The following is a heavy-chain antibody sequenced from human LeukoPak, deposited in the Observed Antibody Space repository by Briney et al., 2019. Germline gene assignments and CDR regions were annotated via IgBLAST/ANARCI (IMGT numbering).Heavy chain of an antibody. V-gene: IGHV4-59*01. Sequence: PSETLSLTCTVSGGSISSYYWSWIRQPPGKGLEWIGYIYYSGSTNYNPSLKSRVTISVDTSKNQFSLKLSSVTAADTAVYYCARAAPFITMVRDWGQGTLVTVSS. D-gene: IGHD3-10*01. CDR2: IYYSGST. J-gene: IGHJ4*02. CDR1: GGSISSYY. CDR3: ARAAPFITMVRD.